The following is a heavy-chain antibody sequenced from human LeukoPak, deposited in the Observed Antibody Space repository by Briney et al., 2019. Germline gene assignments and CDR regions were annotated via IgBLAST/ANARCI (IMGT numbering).Heavy chain of an antibody. V-gene: IGHV3-66*01. J-gene: IGHJ4*02. Sequence: GGSLRLSCAASGFTVSSNYMSWVRQAPGKGLEWVSVIYSGGSTYYADSVKGRLTISRDNAKNSLYLQINSLRAEDTAVYYCARNVGDYGDYGWGQGTLVTVSS. D-gene: IGHD4-17*01. CDR3: ARNVGDYGDYG. CDR1: GFTVSSNY. CDR2: IYSGGST.